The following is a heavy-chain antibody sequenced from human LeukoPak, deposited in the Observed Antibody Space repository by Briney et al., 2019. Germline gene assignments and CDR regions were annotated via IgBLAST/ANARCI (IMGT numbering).Heavy chain of an antibody. D-gene: IGHD3-22*01. CDR1: GFTFSNAW. J-gene: IGHJ4*02. V-gene: IGHV3-15*01. Sequence: TGGSLRLSCAASGFTFSNAWMSWVRQAPGKGLEWVGRIKSKTDGGTTDYAAPVKGRFTISRDDSKNTLYLQMNSLKTEDTAVYYCTAPYYYDSSGYYSDYWGQGTLVTVSS. CDR2: IKSKTDGGTT. CDR3: TAPYYYDSSGYYSDY.